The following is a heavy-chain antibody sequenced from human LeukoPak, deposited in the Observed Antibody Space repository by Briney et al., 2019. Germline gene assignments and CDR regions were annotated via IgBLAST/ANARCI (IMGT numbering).Heavy chain of an antibody. J-gene: IGHJ4*02. V-gene: IGHV1-69*13. Sequence: SVKVSCKASGGTFSSYAISWVRQAPGQGLEWMGGIIPIFGTANYAQKFQGRVTITADESTSTAYMELSSLRSEDTAVYYCARALYGGNSLDYWGQGTLVTVSS. CDR1: GGTFSSYA. CDR3: ARALYGGNSLDY. CDR2: IIPIFGTA. D-gene: IGHD4-23*01.